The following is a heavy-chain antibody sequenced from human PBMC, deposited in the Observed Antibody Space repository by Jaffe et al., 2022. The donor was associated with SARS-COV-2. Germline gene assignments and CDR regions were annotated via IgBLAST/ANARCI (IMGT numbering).Heavy chain of an antibody. J-gene: IGHJ4*02. CDR3: AKRVPGWFYIEY. V-gene: IGHV3-23*01. Sequence: EVQLLESGGGLVQPGGSLRLSCAASGFTFSNYAMSWVRQAPGKGLEWVSAITGGGGTTYYADSVKGRFTISRDNSKDTLFLQMNSLRVEDTAIYYCAKRVPGWFYIEYWGQGTLVTVSS. CDR1: GFTFSNYA. CDR2: ITGGGGTT. D-gene: IGHD2-2*01.